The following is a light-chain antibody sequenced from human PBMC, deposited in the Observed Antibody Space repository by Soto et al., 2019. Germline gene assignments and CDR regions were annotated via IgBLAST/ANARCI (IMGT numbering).Light chain of an antibody. Sequence: EIVLTQSPGTLSLSPGERATLSCRASQSVSSSYLAWYQQKPGPATRLLIYGASSRAAGIPDRFSGSGSGTDFTLTISRLEPEDFAVYYCQQYGSSPTFGQGTKGDIK. J-gene: IGKJ1*01. V-gene: IGKV3-20*01. CDR3: QQYGSSPT. CDR1: QSVSSSY. CDR2: GAS.